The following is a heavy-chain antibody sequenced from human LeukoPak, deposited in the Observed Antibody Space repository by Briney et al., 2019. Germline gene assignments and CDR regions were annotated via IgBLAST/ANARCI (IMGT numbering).Heavy chain of an antibody. J-gene: IGHJ2*01. CDR2: MYYSGGT. CDR1: GGSISDNY. V-gene: IGHV4-59*01. CDR3: ARLHDYGGKNFDL. Sequence: PSETLSLTCTVSGGSISDNYWTWIRPPPGKGLEWIGYMYYSGGTNYNPSFKSRVIISVDTSKNQFSLKVSSVTAADTAVYYCARLHDYGGKNFDLWGRGTLVTVSS. D-gene: IGHD4-23*01.